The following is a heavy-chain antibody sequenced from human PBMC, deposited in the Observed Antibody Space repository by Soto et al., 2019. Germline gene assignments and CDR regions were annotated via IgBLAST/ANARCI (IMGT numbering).Heavy chain of an antibody. V-gene: IGHV4-61*01. Sequence: SETLSLTCTVSGGSVSSGSYYWSWIRQPPGKGLEWIGYIYYSGSTNYNPSLKSRVTISVDTSKNQFSLKLSSVTAADTAVYYCARNYHLNYYGSGSHSNWFDPRGQGTLVTVSS. J-gene: IGHJ5*02. D-gene: IGHD3-10*01. CDR2: IYYSGST. CDR3: ARNYHLNYYGSGSHSNWFDP. CDR1: GGSVSSGSYY.